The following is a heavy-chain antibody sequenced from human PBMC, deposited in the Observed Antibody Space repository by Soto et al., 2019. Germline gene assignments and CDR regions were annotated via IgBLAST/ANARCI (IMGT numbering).Heavy chain of an antibody. CDR1: GGSLSSNFYY. J-gene: IGHJ4*02. D-gene: IGHD6-19*01. Sequence: SETLSLTSNVSGGSLSSNFYYWAWIRQPPGKGLEWIGSISSRGNTYYSPSLRSRFTMSVGTSNTQFSLNLSAVTAADSAVYYCARHALDGTGWYQTFDVWGQGSPVTVSS. V-gene: IGHV4-39*01. CDR2: ISSRGNT. CDR3: ARHALDGTGWYQTFDV.